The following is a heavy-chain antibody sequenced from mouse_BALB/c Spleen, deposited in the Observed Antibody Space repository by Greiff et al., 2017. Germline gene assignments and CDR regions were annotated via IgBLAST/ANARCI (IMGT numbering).Heavy chain of an antibody. Sequence: EVMLVESGGGLVKPGGSLKLSCAASGFTFSSYAMSWVRQTPEKRLEWVATISSGGSYTYYPDSVKGRFTISRDNAKNTLYLQMSSLRSEDTAMYYCASQDFIPTPHNFDYGAKGTTLTVSS. CDR1: GFTFSSYA. D-gene: IGHD1-2*01. V-gene: IGHV5-9-1*01. CDR2: ISSGGSYT. J-gene: IGHJ2*01. CDR3: ASQDFIPTPHNFDY.